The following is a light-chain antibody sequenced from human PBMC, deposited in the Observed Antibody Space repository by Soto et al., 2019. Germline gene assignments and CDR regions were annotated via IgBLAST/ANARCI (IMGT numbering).Light chain of an antibody. CDR3: QQYNNWPPYT. V-gene: IGKV3-15*01. Sequence: EIVMTQSPATLSVSPGERATLSCRASQSVSSNLAWYQQKPGQAPRLLIYGASTRAPGIPARFSGRGSGTDFNLTISSLQSEDFAVYYCQQYNNWPPYTFGQGTKLEIK. J-gene: IGKJ2*01. CDR1: QSVSSN. CDR2: GAS.